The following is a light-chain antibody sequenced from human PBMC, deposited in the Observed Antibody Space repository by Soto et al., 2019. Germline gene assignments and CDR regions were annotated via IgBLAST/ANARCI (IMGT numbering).Light chain of an antibody. V-gene: IGKV1-9*01. Sequence: IQVTQSPSSLSASVGDRVTITCRASQGITSYLAWYQQKPGKAPKLLIYAASALQTGVSSRFSGSGYGTDLALTISNLQPEDFATYFCQQHYSYPLTFGWGTTVEF. J-gene: IGKJ4*02. CDR3: QQHYSYPLT. CDR1: QGITSY. CDR2: AAS.